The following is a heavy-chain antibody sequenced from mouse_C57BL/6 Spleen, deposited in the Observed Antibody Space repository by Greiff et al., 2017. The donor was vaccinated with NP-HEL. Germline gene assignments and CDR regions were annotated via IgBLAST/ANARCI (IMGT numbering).Heavy chain of an antibody. CDR3: ARDLLWLRRGFAY. CDR1: GFTFSSYA. V-gene: IGHV5-4*01. Sequence: EVNLVESGGGLVKPGGSLKLSCAASGFTFSSYAMSWVRQTPEKRLEWVATISDGGSYTYYPDNVKGRFTISRDNAKNNLYLQMSHLKSEDTAMYYCARDLLWLRRGFAYWGQGTLVTVSA. D-gene: IGHD2-2*01. CDR2: ISDGGSYT. J-gene: IGHJ3*01.